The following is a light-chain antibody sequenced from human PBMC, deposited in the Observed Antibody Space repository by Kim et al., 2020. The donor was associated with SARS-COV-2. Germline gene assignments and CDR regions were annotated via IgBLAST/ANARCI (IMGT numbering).Light chain of an antibody. V-gene: IGKV3-20*01. CDR2: GAS. J-gene: IGKJ1*01. CDR3: QQYGSSPET. CDR1: QSVSSSY. Sequence: SPGERATLTCRASQSVSSSYLAWYQQKPGQAPRLLMYGASSRATGIQDRFSGSGSGTDFTLTISRLEPEDFAVYYCQQYGSSPETFGQGTKVDIK.